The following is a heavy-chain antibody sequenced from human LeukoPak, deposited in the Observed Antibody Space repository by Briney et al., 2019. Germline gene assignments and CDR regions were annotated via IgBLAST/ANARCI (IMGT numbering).Heavy chain of an antibody. J-gene: IGHJ6*02. CDR1: GGTFSSYA. Sequence: SVKVSCKASGGTFSSYAISRVRQAPGQGLEWMGRIIPIFGIANYAQKFQGRVTITADKSTSTAYMELSSLRSEDTAVYYCARAYCGGDCLYYYYYGMDVWGQGTTVTVSS. D-gene: IGHD2-21*02. CDR2: IIPIFGIA. CDR3: ARAYCGGDCLYYYYYGMDV. V-gene: IGHV1-69*04.